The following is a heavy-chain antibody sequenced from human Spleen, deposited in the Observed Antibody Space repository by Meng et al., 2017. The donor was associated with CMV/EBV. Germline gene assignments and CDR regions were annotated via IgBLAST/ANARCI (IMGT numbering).Heavy chain of an antibody. J-gene: IGHJ4*02. V-gene: IGHV4-34*01. CDR3: ATPSKEEIGTFDY. D-gene: IGHD3-22*01. CDR1: GGSFSGYY. Sequence: SETLSLTCAVYGGSFSGYYWSWIRQPPGKGLEWIGEINHSGSTTYNPSLKSRVAISVDTSKSQFSLRLSSVTAADTAVYYCATPSKEEIGTFDYWGQGTLVTVSS. CDR2: INHSGST.